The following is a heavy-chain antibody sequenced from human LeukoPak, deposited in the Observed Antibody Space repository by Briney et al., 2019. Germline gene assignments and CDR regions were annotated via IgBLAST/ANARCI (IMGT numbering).Heavy chain of an antibody. D-gene: IGHD3-22*01. CDR1: GFTFSSYG. CDR3: AKARSGRYYYDSSGYPELYFDY. J-gene: IGHJ4*02. Sequence: GGSLRLSCAASGFTFSSYGMDWVRQAPGKGLEWVAVISYDGSNKYYADSVKGRFTISRDNSKNTLYLQMNSLRAEDTAVYYCAKARSGRYYYDSSGYPELYFDYWGQGTLVTVSS. V-gene: IGHV3-30*18. CDR2: ISYDGSNK.